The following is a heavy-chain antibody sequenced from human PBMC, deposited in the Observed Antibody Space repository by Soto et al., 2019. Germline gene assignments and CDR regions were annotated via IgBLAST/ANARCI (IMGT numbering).Heavy chain of an antibody. Sequence: ASVKVSCKASGYTFTSYAMHWVRQAPGQRLEWMGWINAGNGNTKYSQKFQGRVTITRDTSTSTAYMELSSLRSEDTAVYYCAMEYCSSTSCYRDYWGQGTLVTVSS. CDR2: INAGNGNT. CDR3: AMEYCSSTSCYRDY. J-gene: IGHJ4*02. CDR1: GYTFTSYA. V-gene: IGHV1-3*01. D-gene: IGHD2-2*02.